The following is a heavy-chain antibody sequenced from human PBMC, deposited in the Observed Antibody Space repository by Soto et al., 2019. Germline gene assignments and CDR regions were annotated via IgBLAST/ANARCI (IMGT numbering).Heavy chain of an antibody. CDR3: ARSLVNGTYEAFDI. Sequence: GESLKISCKGSGYNFNRYWIGWVRHMPGKGLKRMGVIYPGDSDTRYSPSLQGQVTISADKSSSAAYLQWSSLQASDTATYFFARSLVNGTYEAFDIWGQGTMVTGSS. CDR1: GYNFNRYW. V-gene: IGHV5-51*01. D-gene: IGHD6-13*01. CDR2: IYPGDSDT. J-gene: IGHJ3*02.